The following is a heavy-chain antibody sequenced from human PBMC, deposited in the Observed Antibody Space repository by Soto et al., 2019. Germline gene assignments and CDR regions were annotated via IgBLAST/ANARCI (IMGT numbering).Heavy chain of an antibody. CDR2: IGTAGDT. Sequence: GGSLRLSYAASGFTFSSYDMHWVRQATGKGLEWVSAIGTAGDTYYPGSVKGRFTISRENAKNSLYLQMNSLRAEDTAVYYCARDPIDSSSWQYGMDVWGQGTTVTVSS. D-gene: IGHD6-13*01. CDR1: GFTFSSYD. CDR3: ARDPIDSSSWQYGMDV. V-gene: IGHV3-13*01. J-gene: IGHJ6*02.